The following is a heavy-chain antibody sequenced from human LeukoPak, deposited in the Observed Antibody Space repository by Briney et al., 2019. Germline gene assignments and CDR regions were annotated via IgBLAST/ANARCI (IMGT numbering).Heavy chain of an antibody. Sequence: PGGSLRLSCAASGFTFSDYYMSWIRQAPGKGLEWVSYISGSGRTIYYADSVKGRFTISRDNAKNSLYLQMTSLRAEDTALYYCARQNGGAEYGDYGHWGQGILVTVSS. CDR1: GFTFSDYY. V-gene: IGHV3-11*01. CDR2: ISGSGRTI. J-gene: IGHJ4*02. D-gene: IGHD4-17*01. CDR3: ARQNGGAEYGDYGH.